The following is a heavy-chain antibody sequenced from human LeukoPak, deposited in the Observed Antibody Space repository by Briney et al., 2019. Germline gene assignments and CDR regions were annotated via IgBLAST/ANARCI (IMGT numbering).Heavy chain of an antibody. D-gene: IGHD3-16*01. CDR2: ISSSGSYI. V-gene: IGHV3-21*01. CDR1: GFTFRSYS. J-gene: IGHJ4*02. CDR3: ARDRSTNSYAEYFFDY. Sequence: PGGSLRLSCATSGFTFRSYSMNWVRQAPGKGLEWVSSISSSGSYISYADSVRGRFTISRDNAKNSLYLKMNSLRAEDTALYYCARDRSTNSYAEYFFDYWGQGALVTVSS.